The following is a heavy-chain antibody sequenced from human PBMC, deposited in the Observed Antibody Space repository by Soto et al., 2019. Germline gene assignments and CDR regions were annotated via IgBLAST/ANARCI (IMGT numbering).Heavy chain of an antibody. V-gene: IGHV4-30-4*01. CDR3: ARSNRLTLSFDS. CDR1: GASINSGDYY. CDR2: IDNSGNT. J-gene: IGHJ4*02. Sequence: SATQSLPCPVSGASINSGDYYWSWIRQPPGKGLEWIGNIDNSGNTFYNPSVKRRLVVSVDTSRKKFSLSLRSVTAADTAIYYCARSNRLTLSFDSWGQGALVTVSS.